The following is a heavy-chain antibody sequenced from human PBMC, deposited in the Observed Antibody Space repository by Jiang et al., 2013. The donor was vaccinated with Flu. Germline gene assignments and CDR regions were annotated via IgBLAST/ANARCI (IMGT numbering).Heavy chain of an antibody. J-gene: IGHJ4*02. V-gene: IGHV4-61*02. CDR2: IYTSGST. D-gene: IGHD2-15*01. CDR3: ARDFDIVVGI. CDR1: GGSISSGSYY. Sequence: GPGLVKPSQTLSLTCTVSGGSISSGSYYWSWIRQPAGKGLEWIGRIYTSGSTNYNPSLKSRVTISVDTSKNQFSLKLSSVTAADTAVYYCARDFDIVVGIWGQGTLVTVSS.